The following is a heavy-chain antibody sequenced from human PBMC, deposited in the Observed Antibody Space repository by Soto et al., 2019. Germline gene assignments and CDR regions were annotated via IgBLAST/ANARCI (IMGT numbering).Heavy chain of an antibody. Sequence: GGSLRLSCAASGFTFSSYGMHWVRQAPGKGLEWVAVISYDGSNKYYADSVKGRFTISRDNSKNTLYPQMNSLRAEDTAVYYCAKDHREDAYYYYGMDVWGQGTTVTSP. CDR1: GFTFSSYG. V-gene: IGHV3-30*18. CDR3: AKDHREDAYYYYGMDV. CDR2: ISYDGSNK. J-gene: IGHJ6*02.